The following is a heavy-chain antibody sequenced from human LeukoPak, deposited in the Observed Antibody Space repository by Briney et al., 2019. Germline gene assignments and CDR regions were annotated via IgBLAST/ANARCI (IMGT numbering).Heavy chain of an antibody. CDR2: INPSGGYT. Sequence: GASVRVSCKASGYTFTSYGISWVRQAPGHGLEWMGIINPSGGYTNYAQKFQGRVTMTRDTSTSTVYVELSSLRSEDTAVYYCAKGDYGGNLDYWGQGTLVTVSS. J-gene: IGHJ4*02. V-gene: IGHV1-46*01. CDR1: GYTFTSYG. CDR3: AKGDYGGNLDY. D-gene: IGHD4-23*01.